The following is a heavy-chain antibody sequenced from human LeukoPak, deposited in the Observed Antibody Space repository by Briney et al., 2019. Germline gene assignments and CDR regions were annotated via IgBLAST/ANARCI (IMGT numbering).Heavy chain of an antibody. CDR1: GGSTSSYN. V-gene: IGHV4-4*07. D-gene: IGHD2-21*02. J-gene: IGHJ4*02. CDR2: IYTSGST. CDR3: ARDSGPCGGDCYSV. Sequence: PETLSLTCAVSGGSTSSYNWSCIRHPPGKGLKWIGRIYTSGSTNYNPSLRSRVTMSVDTSKKQFSLKLSSVTAAGTAVYYCARDSGPCGGDCYSVWGQGTLVTVSS.